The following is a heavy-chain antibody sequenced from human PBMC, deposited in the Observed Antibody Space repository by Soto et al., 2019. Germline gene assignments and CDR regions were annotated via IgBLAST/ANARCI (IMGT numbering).Heavy chain of an antibody. Sequence: SETLSLTCTVSGGSISSYYWSWIRQPPGKGLEWIGYIYYSGSTNYNPSLKSRVTISVDTSKNQFSLKLSSVTAADTAVYYCARALGAGEWLRLNLFAPWGQGTLVTVSS. CDR1: GGSISSYY. CDR3: ARALGAGEWLRLNLFAP. D-gene: IGHD5-12*01. J-gene: IGHJ5*02. V-gene: IGHV4-59*01. CDR2: IYYSGST.